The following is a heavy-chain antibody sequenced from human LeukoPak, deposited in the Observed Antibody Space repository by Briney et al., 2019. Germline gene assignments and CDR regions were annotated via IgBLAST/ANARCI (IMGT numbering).Heavy chain of an antibody. V-gene: IGHV4-39*07. CDR3: ARGITMIVVYDY. CDR2: IYYSGST. J-gene: IGHJ4*02. Sequence: SETLSLTCTVSGGSISSSSYYWGWIRQPPGKGLEWIGSIYYSGSTYYNPSLKSRVTISVDTSKNQFSLKLSPVTAADTAVYYCARGITMIVVYDYWGQGTLVTVSS. CDR1: GGSISSSSYY. D-gene: IGHD3-22*01.